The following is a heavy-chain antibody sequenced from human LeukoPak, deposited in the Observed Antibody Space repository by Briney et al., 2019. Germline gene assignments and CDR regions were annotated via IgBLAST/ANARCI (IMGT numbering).Heavy chain of an antibody. CDR3: AADLLPTDPYNWFDP. V-gene: IGHV1-58*01. J-gene: IGHJ5*02. D-gene: IGHD2-2*01. CDR1: GFTFTTSA. Sequence: SVKVSCKASGFTFTTSAVHWVRQARAQCLEWIGWIVVGSGYTNFARSFQERVTFTRDMSTGTAYMELSSLRSEDTAVYYCAADLLPTDPYNWFDPWGQGSLVTVSS. CDR2: IVVGSGYT.